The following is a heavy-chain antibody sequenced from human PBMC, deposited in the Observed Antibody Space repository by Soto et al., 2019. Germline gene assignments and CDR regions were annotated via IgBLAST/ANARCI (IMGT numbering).Heavy chain of an antibody. CDR1: GGSVSSCSYY. J-gene: IGHJ4*02. CDR3: ARGPITGKTKYYFAY. V-gene: IGHV4-61*01. Sequence: PSETLSLTCTVSGGSVSSCSYYWSWIRQPPGKGLEWIGYIYYSGSTNYNPSLKSRVTISVDTSKNQFSLKLSSVTAADTAVYYCARGPITGKTKYYFAYWGQGTLVTVSS. CDR2: IYYSGST. D-gene: IGHD1-20*01.